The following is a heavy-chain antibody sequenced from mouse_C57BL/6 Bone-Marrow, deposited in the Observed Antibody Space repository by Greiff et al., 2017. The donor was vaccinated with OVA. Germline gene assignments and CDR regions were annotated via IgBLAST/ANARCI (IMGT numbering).Heavy chain of an antibody. CDR1: GYAFSSYW. D-gene: IGHD1-1*02. J-gene: IGHJ1*03. V-gene: IGHV1-80*01. Sequence: VQLQQSGAELVKPGASVKISCKASGYAFSSYWMNWVKQRPGKGLEWIGQIYPGDGDTNYNGKFKGKATLTADKSYSTAYMQLSSLTSEDSAVYFCARGGGNYGYFDVWGTGTTVTVSS. CDR2: IYPGDGDT. CDR3: ARGGGNYGYFDV.